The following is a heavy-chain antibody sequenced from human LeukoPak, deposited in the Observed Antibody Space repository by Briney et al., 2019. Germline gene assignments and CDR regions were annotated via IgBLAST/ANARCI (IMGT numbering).Heavy chain of an antibody. Sequence: GGSLRLSCAASGFTFSSYWMSWVRQAPGKGLEWVANIKQDGSEKYYVDSVKGRFTISRDNAKNSLYLQMNSLRAEDTAVYYCARDVTMPYYYDSSGYYYYYYMDVWGKGTTVTVSS. CDR2: IKQDGSEK. CDR1: GFTFSSYW. J-gene: IGHJ6*03. V-gene: IGHV3-7*01. CDR3: ARDVTMPYYYDSSGYYYYYYMDV. D-gene: IGHD3-22*01.